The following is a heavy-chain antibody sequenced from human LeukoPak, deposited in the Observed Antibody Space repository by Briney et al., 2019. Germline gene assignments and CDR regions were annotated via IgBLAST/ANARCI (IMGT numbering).Heavy chain of an antibody. CDR2: ITSSGNTI. CDR1: GFTFGNYE. Sequence: GGSLRLSCAASGFTFGNYEMNWVRQAPGKGLEWVSYITSSGNTIYYANSVKGRFTISRDNAKNSLYLQMNSLRAEDTAVYYCARGSPGYWGQGTLVTVSS. V-gene: IGHV3-48*03. J-gene: IGHJ4*02. CDR3: ARGSPGY.